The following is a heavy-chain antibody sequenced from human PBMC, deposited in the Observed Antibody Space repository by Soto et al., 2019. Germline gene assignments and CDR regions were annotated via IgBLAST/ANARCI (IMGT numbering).Heavy chain of an antibody. CDR2: ISTWSSYT. Sequence: EVQLVESGGGLVKPGGSLRLSCTATGFTFSSHNMNWVRQAPGKGLEWVSYISTWSSYTFYADSVKGRFTISRDNAXXXXXXXXXXXXXXXXXXXXXXXXXHDYGALDYWGQGALVTVSS. CDR1: GFTFSSHN. J-gene: IGHJ4*02. D-gene: IGHD4-17*01. CDR3: XXXXHDYGALDY. V-gene: IGHV3-21*01.